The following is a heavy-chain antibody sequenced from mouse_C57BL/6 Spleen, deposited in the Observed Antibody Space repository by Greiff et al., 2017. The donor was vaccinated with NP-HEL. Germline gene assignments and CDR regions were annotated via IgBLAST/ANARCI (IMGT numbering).Heavy chain of an antibody. J-gene: IGHJ2*01. CDR3: TGALITIGRYFEY. V-gene: IGHV5-9-1*02. CDR2: ISSGGDYI. D-gene: IGHD1-1*02. CDR1: GFTFSSYA. Sequence: EVMLVESGEGLVKPGGSLKLSCAASGFTFSSYAMSWVRQTPEKRLEWVAYISSGGDYIYYADTVKGRFTISRDNARNTLYLQMSSLKSEDTAMYYCTGALITIGRYFEYWGQGTTLTVAS.